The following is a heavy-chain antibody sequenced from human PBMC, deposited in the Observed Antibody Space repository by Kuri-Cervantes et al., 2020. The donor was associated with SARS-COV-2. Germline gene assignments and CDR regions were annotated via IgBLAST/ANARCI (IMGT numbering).Heavy chain of an antibody. CDR2: IYESGDT. V-gene: IGHV4-39*01. D-gene: IGHD3-9*01. J-gene: IGHJ4*02. Sequence: SETLSLTCTVSGASISSSTYYWVWIRQSPGKGLEWLVSIYESGDTYYSSSLTSRLSLSVDTSKNPFSLKLTSVTAADTAIYYRARHCAFDRFHNWGQGTLVTVSS. CDR3: ARHCAFDRFHN. CDR1: GASISSSTYY.